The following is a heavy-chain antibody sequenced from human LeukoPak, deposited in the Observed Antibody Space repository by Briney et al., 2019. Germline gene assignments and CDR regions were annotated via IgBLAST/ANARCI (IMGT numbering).Heavy chain of an antibody. D-gene: IGHD3-22*01. CDR3: ARDGNYYDSSGYPN. V-gene: IGHV3-21*01. CDR2: ISSSSSYI. J-gene: IGHJ4*02. CDR1: GFTFSSYS. Sequence: GGSLRLSCAASGFTFSSYSMNWVRQAPGKGLEWVSSISSSSSYIYYADSVKGRFTISRDNAKNSVYLQMNSLRAEDTAVYYCARDGNYYDSSGYPNWGQGTLVTVSS.